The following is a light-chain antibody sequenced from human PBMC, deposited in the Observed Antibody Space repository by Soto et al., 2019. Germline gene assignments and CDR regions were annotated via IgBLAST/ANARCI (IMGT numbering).Light chain of an antibody. V-gene: IGKV1-39*01. Sequence: DIQMTQSPSSLSASVGDRVTITCRASQSISSYLNWYQQKPGKAPKLLIYAASNLQSGVPSRFSGSGSGTDFTLTISSLQPEDFANYYCQQSYSTSYTVGQGTKLEIK. CDR3: QQSYSTSYT. CDR2: AAS. J-gene: IGKJ2*01. CDR1: QSISSY.